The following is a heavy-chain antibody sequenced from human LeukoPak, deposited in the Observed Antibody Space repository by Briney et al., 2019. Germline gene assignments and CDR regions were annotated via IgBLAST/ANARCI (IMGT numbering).Heavy chain of an antibody. V-gene: IGHV1-18*01. Sequence: APVKVSCKASGHTFTSYGISWVRQAPGQGLEWMGWISAYNGNTNYAQKLQGRVTMTTDTSTSTAYMELRSLRSDDTAVYYCARDHDGYSYYYYYMDVWGKGTTVTVSS. CDR2: ISAYNGNT. CDR1: GHTFTSYG. D-gene: IGHD5-24*01. J-gene: IGHJ6*03. CDR3: ARDHDGYSYYYYYMDV.